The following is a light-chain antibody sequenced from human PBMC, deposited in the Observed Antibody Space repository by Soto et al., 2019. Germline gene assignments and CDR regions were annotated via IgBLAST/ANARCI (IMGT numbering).Light chain of an antibody. CDR2: GAS. CDR3: QQYNTWPPVT. V-gene: IGKV3-15*01. J-gene: IGKJ1*01. CDR1: QTIGSN. Sequence: EILMTQSPTLSVSPGESATLSCRASQTIGSNLAWYQQKPGQAPRVLIYGASTRASGTPPRFSASGSGTEFTLIISSLQSEDFAIYYCQQYNTWPPVTFGQGTKVEIK.